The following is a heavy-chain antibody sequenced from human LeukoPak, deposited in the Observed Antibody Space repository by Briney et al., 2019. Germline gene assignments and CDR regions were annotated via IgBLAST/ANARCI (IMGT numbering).Heavy chain of an antibody. Sequence: PSETLSLTCTVSGGSISSYYWSWIRQPAGKGLEWIGRIYTSGSTYYNPSLKSRVTISVDTSKNQFSLKLSSVTAADTAVYYCARLHYGGNYGYYYYYMDVWGKGTTVTISS. CDR3: ARLHYGGNYGYYYYYMDV. D-gene: IGHD4-23*01. J-gene: IGHJ6*03. V-gene: IGHV4-4*07. CDR2: IYTSGST. CDR1: GGSISSYY.